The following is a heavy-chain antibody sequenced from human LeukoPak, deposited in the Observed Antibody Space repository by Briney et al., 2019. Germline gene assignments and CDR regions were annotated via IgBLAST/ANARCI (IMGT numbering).Heavy chain of an antibody. CDR2: ISYDGSNK. J-gene: IGHJ4*02. Sequence: GRSLRLSCAASGFTFSSYAMHWVRQAPGKGLEWVAVISYDGSNKYYADSEKGRFTISRDNTKSTLYLQMNSLRAEDTAVYYCARAAGDFWSGYYREGYFDYWGQGTLVTVSS. V-gene: IGHV3-30-3*01. D-gene: IGHD3-3*01. CDR1: GFTFSSYA. CDR3: ARAAGDFWSGYYREGYFDY.